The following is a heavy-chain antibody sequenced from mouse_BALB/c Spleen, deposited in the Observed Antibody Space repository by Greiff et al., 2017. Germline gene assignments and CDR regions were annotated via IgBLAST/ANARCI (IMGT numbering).Heavy chain of an antibody. CDR3: ARGLLRGFAY. CDR2: ISYSGST. J-gene: IGHJ3*01. V-gene: IGHV3-8*02. CDR1: GDSITSCY. Sequence: EVKLMESGPSLVKPSQTLSLTCSVTGDSITSCYWNWIRKFPGNKLEYMGYISYSGSTYYNPSLKSRISITRDTSKNQYYLQLNSVTTEDTATYYCARGLLRGFAYWGQGTLVTVSA. D-gene: IGHD2-3*01.